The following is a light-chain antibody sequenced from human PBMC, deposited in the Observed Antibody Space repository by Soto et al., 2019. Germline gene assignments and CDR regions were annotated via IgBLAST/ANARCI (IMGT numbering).Light chain of an antibody. CDR1: QGISSW. Sequence: DIQMTRPPSSVSASPGDRVTITWRASQGISSWLAWYQQKPGAAPKLLIYSASSLESGVPSRFSGSGSGTDFTLTISSLQPEDFATYYCQQTNSFPITFGQGTRLEIK. V-gene: IGKV1-12*01. CDR2: SAS. CDR3: QQTNSFPIT. J-gene: IGKJ5*01.